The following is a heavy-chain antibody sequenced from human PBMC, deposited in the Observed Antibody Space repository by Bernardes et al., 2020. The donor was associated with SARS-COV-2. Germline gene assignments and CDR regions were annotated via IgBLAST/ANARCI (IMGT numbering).Heavy chain of an antibody. CDR1: GFTFGGYG. V-gene: IGHV3-30*18. Sequence: GGSLRLSCAASGFTFGGYGIHWVRQAPGKGLEWVAAISYNGADKFYGDSVKGRFSISRDNSKNTLWLQMNSLRPEDTAVYYCAKGTSIMFRGGIISPYADYCGQGTLVTVSS. CDR2: ISYNGADK. CDR3: AKGTSIMFRGGIISPYADY. J-gene: IGHJ4*02. D-gene: IGHD3-16*01.